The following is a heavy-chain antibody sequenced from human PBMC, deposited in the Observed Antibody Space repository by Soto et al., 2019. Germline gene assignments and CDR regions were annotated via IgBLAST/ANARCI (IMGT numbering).Heavy chain of an antibody. CDR1: GFTFSSYW. V-gene: IGHV3-7*01. CDR2: IKQDGSEK. Sequence: GGSLRLSCAASGFTFSSYWMSWVRQAPGKGLEWVANIKQDGSEKYYVDSVKGRFTISRDNAKNSLYLQMNSLRAEDTAVYYCARAIFYLYYYGSGSPYYFDYWGQGTLVTVSS. CDR3: ARAIFYLYYYGSGSPYYFDY. D-gene: IGHD3-10*01. J-gene: IGHJ4*02.